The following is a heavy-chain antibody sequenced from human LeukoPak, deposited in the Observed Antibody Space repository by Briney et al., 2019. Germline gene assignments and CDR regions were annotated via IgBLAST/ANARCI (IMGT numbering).Heavy chain of an antibody. V-gene: IGHV4-39*01. CDR2: IYYSGST. CDR3: ASSRSDTAMALDY. Sequence: SETLSLTCTVSGGSISSSSYYWGWIRQPPGKGLEWIGSIYYSGSTYYNPSLKSRVTTSVDTSKNQFSLKLSSVTAADTAVYYCASSRSDTAMALDYWGQGTLVTVSS. D-gene: IGHD5-18*01. J-gene: IGHJ4*02. CDR1: GGSISSSSYY.